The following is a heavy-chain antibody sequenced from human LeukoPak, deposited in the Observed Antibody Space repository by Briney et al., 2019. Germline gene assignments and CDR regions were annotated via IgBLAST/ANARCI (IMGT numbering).Heavy chain of an antibody. CDR3: ARGVVVPAVHFDY. Sequence: PGGSLGLSCVVSGFTFSSHYMSWVRQAPGKGLEWVPYISSSSSYTNYADSVKGRFTISRDNAKNSLYLQMNSLRAEDTAVYYCARGVVVPAVHFDYWGQGTLVTVSS. CDR1: GFTFSSHY. V-gene: IGHV3-11*06. D-gene: IGHD2-2*01. CDR2: ISSSSSYT. J-gene: IGHJ4*02.